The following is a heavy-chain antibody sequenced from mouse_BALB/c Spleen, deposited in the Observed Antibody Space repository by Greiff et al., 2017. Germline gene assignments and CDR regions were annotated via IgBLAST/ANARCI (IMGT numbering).Heavy chain of an antibody. V-gene: IGHV3-2*02. CDR2: ISYSGST. J-gene: IGHJ4*01. CDR3: ARTTVVAHYAMDY. D-gene: IGHD1-1*01. Sequence: EVKLVESGPGLVKPSQSLSLTCTVTGYSITSDYAWNWIRQFPGNKLEWMGYISYSGSTSYNPSLKSRISITRDTSKNQFFLQLNSVTTEDTATYYCARTTVVAHYAMDYWGQGTSVTVSS. CDR1: GYSITSDYA.